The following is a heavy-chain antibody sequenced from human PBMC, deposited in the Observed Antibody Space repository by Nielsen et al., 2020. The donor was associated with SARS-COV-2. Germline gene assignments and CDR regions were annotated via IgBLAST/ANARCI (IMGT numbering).Heavy chain of an antibody. V-gene: IGHV1-69*13. CDR3: ARGDCSGGSCYSRQYYYGMDV. CDR2: IIPIFGTA. D-gene: IGHD2-15*01. CDR1: GGTFSSYA. Sequence: SVKVSCKASGGTFSSYAISWVRQAPGQGLEWMGGIIPIFGTANYAQKFQGRVTITADESTSTAYMELRSLRSDDTAVYYCARGDCSGGSCYSRQYYYGMDVWGQGTTVTVSS. J-gene: IGHJ6*02.